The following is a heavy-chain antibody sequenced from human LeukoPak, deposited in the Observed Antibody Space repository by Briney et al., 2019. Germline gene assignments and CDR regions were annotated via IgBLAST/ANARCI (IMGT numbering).Heavy chain of an antibody. D-gene: IGHD3-10*01. V-gene: IGHV1-18*01. CDR1: GYSFTSYG. J-gene: IGHJ1*01. CDR2: ISAYNGNT. Sequence: ASVKVSCKASGYSFTSYGIIWVRQAPGQGLEWMGWISAYNGNTNYAQKLQGRVTMTTDTSTSTAYMELRSLRSDDTAVYYCARDPSRITMVRGNAEYFQHWGQGTLVTVSS. CDR3: ARDPSRITMVRGNAEYFQH.